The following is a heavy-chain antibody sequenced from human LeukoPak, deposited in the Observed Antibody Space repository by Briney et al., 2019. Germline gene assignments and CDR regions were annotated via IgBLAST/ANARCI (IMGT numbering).Heavy chain of an antibody. J-gene: IGHJ6*03. CDR2: INPNSGGT. V-gene: IGHV1-2*02. CDR1: GYTFTGNF. CDR3: ARGGLPHHYYYMHV. Sequence: ASVKVSCKASGYTFTGNFMHWARQAPGQGLEWMGWINPNSGGTNYAQKFQGRVTMTRDTSISTAYMELSRLRSDDSAVYYCARGGLPHHYYYMHVWGKGTTVTVSS. D-gene: IGHD3-22*01.